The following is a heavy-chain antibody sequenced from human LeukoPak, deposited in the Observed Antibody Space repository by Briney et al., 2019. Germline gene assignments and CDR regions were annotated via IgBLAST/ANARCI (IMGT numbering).Heavy chain of an antibody. Sequence: PSETLSLTCTVSGGSISSSSYYWGWIRQPPGKGLEWIGSIYYSGSTYYNPSLKSRVTISVDTSKNQFSLKLSSVTAADTAVYYCARQRRPTMVRDETHFDYWGQGTLVTVSS. CDR2: IYYSGST. CDR3: ARQRRPTMVRDETHFDY. CDR1: GGSISSSSYY. V-gene: IGHV4-39*01. D-gene: IGHD3-10*01. J-gene: IGHJ4*02.